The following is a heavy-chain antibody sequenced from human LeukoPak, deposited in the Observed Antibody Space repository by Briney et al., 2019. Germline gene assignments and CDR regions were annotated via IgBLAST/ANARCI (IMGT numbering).Heavy chain of an antibody. CDR2: IYYSGSP. CDR3: GRTWAVAGYDYYYGMDV. CDR1: GGSTSIYY. V-gene: IGHV4-59*12. D-gene: IGHD6-19*01. Sequence: SETLSLTCTVSGGSTSIYYWSWIRQPPGKGLEWIGYIYYSGSPNYNPSLKSRVTISVDTSKNQFSLKLSSVTAADTAVYYCGRTWAVAGYDYYYGMDVWGQGTTVTVSS. J-gene: IGHJ6*02.